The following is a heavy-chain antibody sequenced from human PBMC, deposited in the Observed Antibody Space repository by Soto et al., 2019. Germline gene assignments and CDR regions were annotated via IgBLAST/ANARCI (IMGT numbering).Heavy chain of an antibody. Sequence: LSLTCTVSGGSISGYYWSWIRQPPGKGLEWIGNVYYSGGAKYNPSVKRRVSISVDTSKNQFFLNLSSVTAADTAVYYCTRDGDGRMTTNPYYYYGMDVWGPGITVTVSS. J-gene: IGHJ6*02. D-gene: IGHD2-21*02. CDR3: TRDGDGRMTTNPYYYYGMDV. CDR2: VYYSGGA. V-gene: IGHV4-59*01. CDR1: GGSISGYY.